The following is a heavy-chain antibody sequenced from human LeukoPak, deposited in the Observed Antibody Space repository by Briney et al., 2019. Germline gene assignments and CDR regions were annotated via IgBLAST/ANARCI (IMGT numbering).Heavy chain of an antibody. D-gene: IGHD4-17*01. J-gene: IGHJ3*02. CDR2: IVVGSGNT. V-gene: IGHV1-58*01. Sequence: GASVKVSCKASGFTFTSSAVQWVRQARGQRLEWIGWIVVGSGNTNYAQKFQERVTITRDMSTSTAYMELSSLGSEDTAVYYCAAARSLYGDHDAFDIWGQGTMVTVSS. CDR1: GFTFTSSA. CDR3: AAARSLYGDHDAFDI.